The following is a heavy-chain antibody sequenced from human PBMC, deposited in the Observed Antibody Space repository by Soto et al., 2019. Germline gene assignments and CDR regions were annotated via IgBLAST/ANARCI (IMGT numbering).Heavy chain of an antibody. CDR3: ARVAVVTRGIDY. Sequence: PGGSLRPSCVASGFTFSDSWMHWVRQAPGKGLVWVSRVNERGTDSNYADSVKGRFTISRDNAKNTVYLQMNGLRAEDTAVYYCARVAVVTRGIDYWGQGTLVTVSS. CDR1: GFTFSDSW. J-gene: IGHJ4*02. D-gene: IGHD6-19*01. CDR2: VNERGTDS. V-gene: IGHV3-74*01.